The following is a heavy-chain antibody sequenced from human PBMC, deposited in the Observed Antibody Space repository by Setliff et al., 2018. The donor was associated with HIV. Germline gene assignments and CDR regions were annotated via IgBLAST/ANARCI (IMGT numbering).Heavy chain of an antibody. Sequence: SETLSLTCTVSGGSISSGYYWAWIRQPPGKGLEWIGCIYHAGNTYYNPSLKSRVTISVDTSKNQISLRLNSLTAADTAVYYCARGTTLNVVPDAFDIWGQGTMVTVSS. CDR1: GGSISSGYY. V-gene: IGHV4-38-2*02. D-gene: IGHD4-17*01. CDR3: ARGTTLNVVPDAFDI. J-gene: IGHJ3*02. CDR2: IYHAGNT.